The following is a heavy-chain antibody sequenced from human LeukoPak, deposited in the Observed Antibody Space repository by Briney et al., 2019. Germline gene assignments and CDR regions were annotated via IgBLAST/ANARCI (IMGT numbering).Heavy chain of an antibody. D-gene: IGHD2-2*01. J-gene: IGHJ5*02. Sequence: ASVKVSCKASGYTFTSYDINWVRQATGQGLEWMGWINPNSGNTGYAQKFQGRVTMTRNTSISTAYMELSSLRSEDTAVYYCARGYIVVVPAATNWFDPWGQGTLVTVSS. CDR2: INPNSGNT. CDR1: GYTFTSYD. V-gene: IGHV1-8*01. CDR3: ARGYIVVVPAATNWFDP.